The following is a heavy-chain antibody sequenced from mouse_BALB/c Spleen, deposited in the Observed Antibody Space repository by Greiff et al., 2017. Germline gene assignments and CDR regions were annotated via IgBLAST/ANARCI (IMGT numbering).Heavy chain of an antibody. CDR1: GFTFSSYG. J-gene: IGHJ2*01. D-gene: IGHD2-12*01. Sequence: EVQLVESGGGLVQPGGSLKLSCAASGFTFSSYGMSWVRQTPDKRLELVATINSNGGSTYYPDSVKGRFTISRDNAKNTLYLQMSSLKSEDTAMYYCARDWGFTDYWGQGTTLTVAS. CDR2: INSNGGST. CDR3: ARDWGFTDY. V-gene: IGHV5-6-3*01.